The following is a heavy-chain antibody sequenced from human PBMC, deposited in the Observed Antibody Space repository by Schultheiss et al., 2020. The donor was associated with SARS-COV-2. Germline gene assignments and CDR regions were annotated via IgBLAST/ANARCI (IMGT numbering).Heavy chain of an antibody. CDR3: ARPSPGYCSGGSCPDAFDI. D-gene: IGHD2-15*01. J-gene: IGHJ3*02. CDR2: ISGSGGST. V-gene: IGHV3-23*01. Sequence: GGSLRLSCAASGFTFSSYAMSWVRQAPGKGLEWVSAISGSGGSTYYADSVKGRFTISRDNSKNTLYLQMNSLRAEDTAVYYCARPSPGYCSGGSCPDAFDIWGQGTMGTVSS. CDR1: GFTFSSYA.